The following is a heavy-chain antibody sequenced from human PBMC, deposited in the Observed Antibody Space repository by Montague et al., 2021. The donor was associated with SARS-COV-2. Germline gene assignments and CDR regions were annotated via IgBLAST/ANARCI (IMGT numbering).Heavy chain of an antibody. CDR2: IYETEST. CDR3: ARKGSGRSDLAY. Sequence: SETLSLTCIVSGVVVLRRRSEAYTCELQAHDLVGFRQIYETESTKYKPSLKSRVSMSVDKSWNQFSLRLTSVTAADTAIYYCARKGSGRSDLAYWGQGTLVTVYS. D-gene: IGHD1-26*01. J-gene: IGHJ4*02. CDR1: GVVVLRRRS. V-gene: IGHV4/OR15-8*01.